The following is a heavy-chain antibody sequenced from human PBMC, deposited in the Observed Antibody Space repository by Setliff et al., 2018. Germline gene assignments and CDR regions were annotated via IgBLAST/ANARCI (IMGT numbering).Heavy chain of an antibody. V-gene: IGHV1-8*02. D-gene: IGHD5-18*01. J-gene: IGHJ5*02. CDR1: GYTFSNYD. Sequence: ASVKVSCKASGYTFSNYDINWVRQATGQGLELMGWLNPNGGNTAYAQKFQGRITMTMNSSISTAYMELSRLTSDDTAVYYCARGEGRSYGSNWFGPWGQGTLVTVSS. CDR3: ARGEGRSYGSNWFGP. CDR2: LNPNGGNT.